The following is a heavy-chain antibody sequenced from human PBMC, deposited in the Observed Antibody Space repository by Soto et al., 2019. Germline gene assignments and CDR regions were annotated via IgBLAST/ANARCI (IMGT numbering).Heavy chain of an antibody. Sequence: VQLLESGGGLVQPGGSLRLSCVVSGFTLGYYGVTWVRQAPGKGLEWVSGFSGGSGTRHYRDSLRGRFTISRDDSESTVHRRMNRLGVDDKAVYYCVKWNGFGDHWGPGTLVTVSS. CDR3: VKWNGFGDH. V-gene: IGHV3-23*01. CDR2: FSGGSGTR. D-gene: IGHD1-1*01. CDR1: GFTLGYYG. J-gene: IGHJ4*02.